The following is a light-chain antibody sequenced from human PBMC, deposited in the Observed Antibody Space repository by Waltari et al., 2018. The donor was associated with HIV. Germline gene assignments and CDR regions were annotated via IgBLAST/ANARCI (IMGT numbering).Light chain of an antibody. V-gene: IGLV1-40*01. J-gene: IGLJ3*02. CDR2: CND. CDR1: SSNIGAGHD. CDR3: QSLYNTLRGV. Sequence: TQPPSVSGAPGQRVNISCTGPSSNIGAGHDVQWYQQLPGTAPNLLVFCNDNRPSGSPDRFSGSKSGSSASLAITGLQPEYEGDYYCQSLYNTLRGVFGGGTKLTVL.